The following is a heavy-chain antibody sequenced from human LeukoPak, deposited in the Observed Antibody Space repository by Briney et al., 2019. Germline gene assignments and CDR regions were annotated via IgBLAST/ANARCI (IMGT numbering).Heavy chain of an antibody. D-gene: IGHD1-26*01. V-gene: IGHV1-46*01. CDR3: ARDNSVGDNAWWFDP. Sequence: ASVKVSCKASGYTFTSYYMHWVRQAPGQGLEWMGLVNPTGGSTGYAQKFQGRVTMTRDMSTSTDYMELSSLRSEDTAIYYCARDNSVGDNAWWFDPWGQGTLVTVSS. CDR2: VNPTGGST. J-gene: IGHJ5*02. CDR1: GYTFTSYY.